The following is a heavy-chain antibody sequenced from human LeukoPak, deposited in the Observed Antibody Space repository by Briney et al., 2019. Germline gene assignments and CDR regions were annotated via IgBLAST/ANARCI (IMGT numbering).Heavy chain of an antibody. CDR1: GFTFSSYA. V-gene: IGHV3-23*01. D-gene: IGHD3-10*01. CDR3: AKETIVRGVMDY. Sequence: GGSLRLSCAASGFTFSSYAMTWVRQAPGKGLEWVSAISGSGGNTCYANSVKGRFTISRDNSKNTLYLQMNSLRAEDTAVYYCAKETIVRGVMDYWGQGTLVTVS. J-gene: IGHJ4*02. CDR2: ISGSGGNT.